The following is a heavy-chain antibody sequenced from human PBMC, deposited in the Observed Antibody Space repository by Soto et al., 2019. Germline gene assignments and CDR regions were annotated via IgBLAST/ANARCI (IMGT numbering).Heavy chain of an antibody. CDR3: AKERDRRKMITFGGVFRAPFDY. CDR2: ISGSGGST. CDR1: GFTFSSYA. Sequence: EVQLLESGGGLVQPGGSLRLSCAASGFTFSSYAMSWVRQAPGKGLEWVAAISGSGGSTYYADAVKGRFTISRDNSKNALYLQMNSLRAEDTAVYYCAKERDRRKMITFGGVFRAPFDYWGQGTLVTVSS. J-gene: IGHJ4*02. V-gene: IGHV3-23*01. D-gene: IGHD3-16*01.